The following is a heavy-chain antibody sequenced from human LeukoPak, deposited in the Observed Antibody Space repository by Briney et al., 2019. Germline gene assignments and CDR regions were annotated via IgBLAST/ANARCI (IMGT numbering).Heavy chain of an antibody. J-gene: IGHJ4*02. CDR3: GRSSGWPEY. CDR1: GFTFSTYC. V-gene: IGHV3-48*04. D-gene: IGHD6-19*01. Sequence: GGSLRLSCAASGFTFSTYCMNWVRQAPGKGLEWISYISSNVITIYYADSVRGRFTISRDNANNTLYLQMNSLRAEDTAVYYCGRSSGWPEYWGQGTLVTVSS. CDR2: ISSNVITI.